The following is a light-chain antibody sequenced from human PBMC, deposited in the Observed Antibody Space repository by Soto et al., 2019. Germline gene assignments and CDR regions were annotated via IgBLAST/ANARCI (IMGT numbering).Light chain of an antibody. V-gene: IGLV2-14*03. CDR3: SSFTSILGL. CDR2: DVS. Sequence: QSALTQPASVSGSPGQSITISCTGAVSEVAGYNYVSWYQQHPGKGPKVIIYDVSNRPSGVSDRFSGSKSGTTASLTISGLQAEDEADYYCSSFTSILGLFGGGTKVTVL. J-gene: IGLJ2*01. CDR1: VSEVAGYNY.